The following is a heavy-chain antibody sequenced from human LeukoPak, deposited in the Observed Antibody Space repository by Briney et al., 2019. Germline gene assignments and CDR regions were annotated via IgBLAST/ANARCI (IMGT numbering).Heavy chain of an antibody. D-gene: IGHD3-3*01. J-gene: IGHJ4*02. Sequence: SETLSLTCTVSGASISSQYWGWIRQPPGKGLEWIGNFYYSGTNYNPSLESRVTMSVDTSKNQFSLKLSSVTAADTAVYYCARERGFGVVLSVDYWGQGTLVTVSS. CDR2: FYYSGT. CDR1: GASISSQY. CDR3: ARERGFGVVLSVDY. V-gene: IGHV4-59*11.